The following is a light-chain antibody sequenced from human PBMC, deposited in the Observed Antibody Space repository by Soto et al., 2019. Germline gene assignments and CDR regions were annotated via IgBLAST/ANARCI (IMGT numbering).Light chain of an antibody. CDR1: SSNIGRNT. V-gene: IGLV1-44*01. J-gene: IGLJ7*01. CDR2: SNN. CDR3: AAWDDSLNGAV. Sequence: QSVLTQPPSASGTPGQRVTISCSGSSSNIGRNTVNWYQQLPGTAPKLLIYSNNQRPSGVPDRFSASKSGTSASLAISGLQSEDEADYYCAAWDDSLNGAVFGGGTQLTV.